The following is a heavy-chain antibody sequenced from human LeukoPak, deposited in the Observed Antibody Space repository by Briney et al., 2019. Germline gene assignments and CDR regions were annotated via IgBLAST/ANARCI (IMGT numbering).Heavy chain of an antibody. D-gene: IGHD7-27*01. J-gene: IGHJ4*02. Sequence: GGSLRLSCAASGFTFSSHWMHWVRQAPGKGLVWVSRINSDGSSISYADSVKGRFTISRDNAKNTLYLQTNSLRAEDTAVYYCGRSPQPLANRGHPGGAPVGQWGQGTLVTVSS. CDR1: GFTFSSHW. CDR2: INSDGSSI. V-gene: IGHV3-74*01. CDR3: GRSPQPLANRGHPGGAPVGQ.